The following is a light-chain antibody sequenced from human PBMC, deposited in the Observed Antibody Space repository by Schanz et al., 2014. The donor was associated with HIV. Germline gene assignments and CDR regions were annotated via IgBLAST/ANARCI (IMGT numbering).Light chain of an antibody. Sequence: QSALTQPRSVSGSPGQSVTISCTGNSRDVDSNNYVSWYQQCPGKAPKLMIYDVSNRPSGVSNRFSGSKSGNTASLTISGLQAEDEADYYCCSYAGNYIWVFGGGTKLTVL. CDR3: CSYAGNYIWV. CDR1: SRDVDSNNY. CDR2: DVS. V-gene: IGLV2-11*01. J-gene: IGLJ3*02.